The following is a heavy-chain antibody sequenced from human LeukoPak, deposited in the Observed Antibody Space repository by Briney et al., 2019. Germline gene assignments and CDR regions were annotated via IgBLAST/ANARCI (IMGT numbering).Heavy chain of an antibody. J-gene: IGHJ4*02. CDR1: GGSISSYY. Sequence: SETLSLTCTVSGGSISSYYWSWIRQPPGKGLEWIGSIHHDGGTYYNLSLKSRVTMSVDTSKNQFSLKLSSVTAADTAVYYCARAAVYYGSGRGYYFDYWGQGTLVTVSS. V-gene: IGHV4-59*04. D-gene: IGHD3-10*01. CDR2: IHHDGGT. CDR3: ARAAVYYGSGRGYYFDY.